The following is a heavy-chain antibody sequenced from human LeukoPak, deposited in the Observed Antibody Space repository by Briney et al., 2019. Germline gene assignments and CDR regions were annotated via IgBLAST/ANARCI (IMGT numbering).Heavy chain of an antibody. Sequence: SETLSLTCTVSGGSISSYYWSWIRQPAGKGLEWIGRIYTSGSTNYNPSLKSRVTMSVDTSKNQFSLKLSSVTAADTAVYYCARDYSESYMYYFDYWGQGTLVTVSS. J-gene: IGHJ4*02. CDR2: IYTSGST. CDR1: GGSISSYY. D-gene: IGHD1-26*01. CDR3: ARDYSESYMYYFDY. V-gene: IGHV4-4*07.